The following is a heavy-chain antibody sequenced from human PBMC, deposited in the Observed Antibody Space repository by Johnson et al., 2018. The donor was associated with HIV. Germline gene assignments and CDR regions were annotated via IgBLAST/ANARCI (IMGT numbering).Heavy chain of an antibody. V-gene: IGHV3-66*01. Sequence: VQLVESGGGLVQPGGSLRLSCAASGLTVSSNYMSWVRQAPGKGLEWVSVFFSGGTTYYADSVNGRFTISRDNSKNTLFLQMNSLRADDTALYYCARDITSSNYAFDIWGQGTMVTVSS. CDR1: GLTVSSNY. D-gene: IGHD6-13*01. CDR3: ARDITSSNYAFDI. J-gene: IGHJ3*02. CDR2: FFSGGTT.